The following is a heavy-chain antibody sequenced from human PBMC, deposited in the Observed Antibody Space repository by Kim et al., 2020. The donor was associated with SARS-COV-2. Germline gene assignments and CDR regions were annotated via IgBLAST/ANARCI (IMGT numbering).Heavy chain of an antibody. V-gene: IGHV1-2*02. J-gene: IGHJ4*02. Sequence: SQSFQGRVTMTRDTSITTAYMELSSLTPDDTAVYYCARATIATAGNVMDFWGQGTLVTVSS. D-gene: IGHD6-13*01. CDR3: ARATIATAGNVMDF.